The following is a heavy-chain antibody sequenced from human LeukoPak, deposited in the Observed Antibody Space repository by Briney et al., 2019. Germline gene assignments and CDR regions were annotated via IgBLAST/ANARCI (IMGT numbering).Heavy chain of an antibody. J-gene: IGHJ4*02. Sequence: GGSLRLSCAASGFTFSSYGMHWVRQAPGKGLEWVAVISYDGSNKYYADSVKGRFTISRDNSKNTLYLQMNSLRAEDTAVYYCAKGQKTYYDFWSGFRWGQGTLVTVSS. CDR1: GFTFSSYG. CDR3: AKGQKTYYDFWSGFR. D-gene: IGHD3-3*01. V-gene: IGHV3-30*18. CDR2: ISYDGSNK.